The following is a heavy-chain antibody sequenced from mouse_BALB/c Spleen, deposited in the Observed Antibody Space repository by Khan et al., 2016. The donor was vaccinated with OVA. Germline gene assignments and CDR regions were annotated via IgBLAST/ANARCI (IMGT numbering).Heavy chain of an antibody. V-gene: IGHV5-6*01. CDR1: GFTFSTYG. CDR2: VSTGGHYT. CDR3: TRLAYYYDSEGFDY. Sequence: EVELVESGGDIVKPGGSLKLSCAASGFTFSTYGMSWVRQTPDKRLEWVATVSTGGHYTYYTDTVKGRFTISRDNAKNTLYLQMSSLRSEDTDMFYGTRLAYYYDSEGFDYWGQGTLVTVSA. J-gene: IGHJ3*01. D-gene: IGHD1-1*01.